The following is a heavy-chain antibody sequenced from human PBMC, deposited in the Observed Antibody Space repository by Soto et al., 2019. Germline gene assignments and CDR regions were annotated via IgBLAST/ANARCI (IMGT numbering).Heavy chain of an antibody. Sequence: SETLSLTCTVSGGSISSGDYYWSWLRQPPGKGLEWIGYIYYSGSTYYNPSLKSRVTISVDTSKNQFSLKLSSVTAADTAVYYCARAQLWPMYFDYWGQGTLVTVSS. D-gene: IGHD5-18*01. CDR3: ARAQLWPMYFDY. J-gene: IGHJ4*02. V-gene: IGHV4-30-4*01. CDR2: IYYSGST. CDR1: GGSISSGDYY.